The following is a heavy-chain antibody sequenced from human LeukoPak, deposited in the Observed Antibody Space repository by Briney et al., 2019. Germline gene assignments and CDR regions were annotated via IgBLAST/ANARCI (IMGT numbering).Heavy chain of an antibody. D-gene: IGHD1-26*01. CDR2: INPNSGGT. V-gene: IGHV1-2*02. CDR1: GYTFTGYY. Sequence: GASVKVSCKASGYTFTGYYTHWVRQAPGQGLEWMGWINPNSGGTNYAQKFQGRVTMTRDTSISTAYMELSRLRSDDTAVYYCARGLIVGATGVGYWGQGTLVTVSS. CDR3: ARGLIVGATGVGY. J-gene: IGHJ4*02.